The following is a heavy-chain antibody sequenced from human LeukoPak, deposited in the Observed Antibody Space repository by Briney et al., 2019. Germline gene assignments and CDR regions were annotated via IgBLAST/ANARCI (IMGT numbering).Heavy chain of an antibody. CDR3: ARDQSGSGGHNNDAFDI. CDR1: GVSINNFY. CDR2: VHASGSS. Sequence: SETLSRNCGVSGVSINNFYWNWIRQPAGKGLEWIGRVHASGSSRYNPSFAGRVTMSADTSKTQVSLNVTSVTAADTAVYFCARDQSGSGGHNNDAFDIWGQGTVVTVSS. J-gene: IGHJ3*02. V-gene: IGHV4-4*07. D-gene: IGHD3-16*01.